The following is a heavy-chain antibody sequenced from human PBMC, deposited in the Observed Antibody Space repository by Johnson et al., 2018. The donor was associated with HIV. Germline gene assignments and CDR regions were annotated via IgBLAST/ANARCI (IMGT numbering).Heavy chain of an antibody. CDR2: IRYDGSNK. CDR1: GFTFSSYW. Sequence: QVKLVESGGGVVQPGTSLRLSCVPSGFTFSSYWMSWVRQAPGKGLEWVAFIRYDGSNKYYADSVKVRFTISRDNSKKTLYLQMNSLRPDDAAVYYCVRGRGELLGGAFDVWGQGTMVTVSS. CDR3: VRGRGELLGGAFDV. D-gene: IGHD1-26*01. V-gene: IGHV3-30*02. J-gene: IGHJ3*01.